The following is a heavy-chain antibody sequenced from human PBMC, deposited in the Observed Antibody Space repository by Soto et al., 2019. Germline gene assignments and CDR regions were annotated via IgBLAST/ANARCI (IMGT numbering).Heavy chain of an antibody. CDR2: IYSDGST. CDR3: ARGPYYYGMDV. V-gene: IGHV3-53*01. J-gene: IGHJ6*02. CDR1: GFAVSSNY. Sequence: PGGSLRLSCAASGFAVSSNYMSWVRQAPGKGLEWVSIIYSDGSTYYADSVKGRFTISRDSSKNTLYLQMNSLRAEDTAVYYCARGPYYYGMDVWGQGTTVTVYS.